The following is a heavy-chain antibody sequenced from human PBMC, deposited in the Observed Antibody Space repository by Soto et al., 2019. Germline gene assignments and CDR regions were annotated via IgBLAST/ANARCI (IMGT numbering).Heavy chain of an antibody. V-gene: IGHV3-74*01. CDR3: ARVPLKVGAFDY. Sequence: PGGSLRLSCAASGFTFSSYWMHWVRQAPGKGLVWVSRINSDGSSTSYADSMKGRFTISRDNAKNTLYLQMNSLRAEDTTVYYCARVPLKVGAFDYWGQGTLVTVSS. CDR2: INSDGSST. D-gene: IGHD1-26*01. J-gene: IGHJ4*02. CDR1: GFTFSSYW.